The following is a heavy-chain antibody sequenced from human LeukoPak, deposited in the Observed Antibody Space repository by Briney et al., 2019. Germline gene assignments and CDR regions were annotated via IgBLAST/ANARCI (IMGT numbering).Heavy chain of an antibody. Sequence: GSLRLSCAASGFTFTNFARKWVGKVPGKGLEWVADISGGGEHTFYADSVKGRFTISRDNSKDTLHLQMSILRPEDTALYYCARDPEDIDYWGQGTLVTVSS. V-gene: IGHV3-23*01. CDR2: ISGGGEHT. D-gene: IGHD2-15*01. CDR3: ARDPEDIDY. CDR1: GFTFTNFA. J-gene: IGHJ4*02.